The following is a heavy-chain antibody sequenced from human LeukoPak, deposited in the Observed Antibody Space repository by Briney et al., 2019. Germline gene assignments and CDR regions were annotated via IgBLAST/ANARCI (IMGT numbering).Heavy chain of an antibody. CDR2: IYYSGST. V-gene: IGHV4-59*08. CDR3: ARQQYSISPLFHY. J-gene: IGHJ4*02. Sequence: SETLSLTCSVSGGFISSYYWSWIRQPPGKGLEWIGYIYYSGSTNYNPSLKSRVTISQDTSKNQFSLKLSSVTAADTAVYYCARQQYSISPLFHYWGQGTLVTVSS. D-gene: IGHD2-2*01. CDR1: GGFISSYY.